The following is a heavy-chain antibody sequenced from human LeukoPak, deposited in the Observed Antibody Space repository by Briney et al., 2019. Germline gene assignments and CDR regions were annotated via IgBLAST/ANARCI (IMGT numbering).Heavy chain of an antibody. CDR1: GYSFTSYW. CDR3: ARGRGYSYGYGYYFDY. V-gene: IGHV5-51*01. D-gene: IGHD5-18*01. J-gene: IGHJ4*02. Sequence: KIGESLKISCKGSGYSFTSYWIGWVRQMPGKGLEWMGIIYPGDSDTRYSPSFQGQVTISADKSISTAYLQWSSLKASDTAMYYCARGRGYSYGYGYYFDYWGRGTLVTVSS. CDR2: IYPGDSDT.